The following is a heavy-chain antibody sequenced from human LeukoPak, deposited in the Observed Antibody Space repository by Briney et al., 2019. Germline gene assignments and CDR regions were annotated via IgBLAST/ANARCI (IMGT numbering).Heavy chain of an antibody. D-gene: IGHD2-8*02. CDR2: IESPGDI. Sequence: GGSLRLSCAASGFDVISHDIHWVRQPVGKGLEWVSSIESPGDIYYAGSVKGRFTISRENAENSVYLQMNNLRVGDTAIYYCAKVRRSVAYDYWGRGTLVTVSS. CDR1: GFDVISHD. J-gene: IGHJ4*02. CDR3: AKVRRSVAYDY. V-gene: IGHV3-13*04.